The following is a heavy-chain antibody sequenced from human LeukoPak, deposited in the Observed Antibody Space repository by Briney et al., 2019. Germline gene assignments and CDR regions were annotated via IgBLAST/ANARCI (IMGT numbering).Heavy chain of an antibody. D-gene: IGHD3-22*01. CDR3: ARSSVGAKDYYDSSGYPDY. Sequence: GASVKVSCKASRGTFSSYAISWVRQAPGQGLEWMGGIIPIFGTANYAQKFQGRVTITTDESTSTAYMELSSLRSEDTAVYYCARSSVGAKDYYDSSGYPDYWGQGTLVTVSS. CDR2: IIPIFGTA. J-gene: IGHJ4*02. V-gene: IGHV1-69*05. CDR1: RGTFSSYA.